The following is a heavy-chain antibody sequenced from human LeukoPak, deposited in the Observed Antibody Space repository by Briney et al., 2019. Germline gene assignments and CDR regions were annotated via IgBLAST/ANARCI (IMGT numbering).Heavy chain of an antibody. V-gene: IGHV1-18*01. J-gene: IGHJ6*02. D-gene: IGHD2-15*01. Sequence: ASVKVSCKASGYTFTSHGISWVRQAPGQGLEWMGWISAYNGNTNYAQKLQGRVTMTTDTSTSTAYMELRSLRSDDTAVYYCARDVVVVAATGSDYYYGMDVWGQGTTVTVSS. CDR2: ISAYNGNT. CDR1: GYTFTSHG. CDR3: ARDVVVVAATGSDYYYGMDV.